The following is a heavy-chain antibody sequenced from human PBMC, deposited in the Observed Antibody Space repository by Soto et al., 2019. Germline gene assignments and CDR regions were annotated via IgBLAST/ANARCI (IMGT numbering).Heavy chain of an antibody. CDR2: ISGSGGST. D-gene: IGHD6-6*01. CDR3: AKDGIPIAARRSLYYYGMDV. CDR1: GFTFSSYA. V-gene: IGHV3-23*01. Sequence: GGSLRLSCAASGFTFSSYAMSWVRQAPGKGLEWVSAISGSGGSTYYADSVKDRFTISRDNSKNTLYLQMNSLRAEDTAVYYCAKDGIPIAARRSLYYYGMDVWGQGTTVTVSS. J-gene: IGHJ6*02.